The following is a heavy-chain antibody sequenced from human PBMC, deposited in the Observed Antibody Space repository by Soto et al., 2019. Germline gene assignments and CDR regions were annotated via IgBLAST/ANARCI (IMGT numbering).Heavy chain of an antibody. J-gene: IGHJ4*02. CDR1: GYTFTSYG. CDR2: FDAGNDNT. V-gene: IGHV1-3*01. D-gene: IGHD3-22*01. Sequence: EASVKVSCKASGYTFTSYGISWVRQAPGQRLEWMGWFDAGNDNTRYSQSFQGRVTITWDTSASTAHMELSSLTSEDTAVYYCARDAWLTTHRLDYWGQGTLVTVSS. CDR3: ARDAWLTTHRLDY.